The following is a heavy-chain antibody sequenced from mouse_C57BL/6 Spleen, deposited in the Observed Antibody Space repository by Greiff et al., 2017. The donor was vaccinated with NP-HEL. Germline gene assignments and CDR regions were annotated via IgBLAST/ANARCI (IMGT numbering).Heavy chain of an antibody. D-gene: IGHD3-3*01. Sequence: DVKLVESGGGLVKPGGSLKLSCAASGFTFSSYAMSWVRQTPEKRLEWVATISDGGSYTYYPENVKGRFTITRDNANNNLYLQMSHLKSEDTDMYYCARERTWTVYFDYWGQGTTLTVSS. J-gene: IGHJ2*01. CDR2: ISDGGSYT. CDR3: ARERTWTVYFDY. CDR1: GFTFSSYA. V-gene: IGHV5-4*01.